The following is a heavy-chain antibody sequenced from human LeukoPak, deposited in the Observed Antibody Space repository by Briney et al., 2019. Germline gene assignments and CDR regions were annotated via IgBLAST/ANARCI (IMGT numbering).Heavy chain of an antibody. CDR1: GFTFSSYS. J-gene: IGHJ4*02. D-gene: IGHD3-10*01. V-gene: IGHV3-48*01. CDR2: ISSSSSTI. Sequence: GGSLRLSCAASGFTFSSYSMNWVRQAPGKGLEWVSYISSSSSTIYYADSVKGRFTISRDNAKNSLYLQMNSLRAEDTAVYYCARASYYGSGSYFLDYWGQGTLVTVSS. CDR3: ARASYYGSGSYFLDY.